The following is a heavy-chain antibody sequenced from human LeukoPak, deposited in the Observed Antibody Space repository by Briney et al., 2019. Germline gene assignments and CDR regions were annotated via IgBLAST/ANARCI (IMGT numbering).Heavy chain of an antibody. CDR3: ARSASSGFDI. J-gene: IGHJ3*02. CDR2: INPNSGGT. D-gene: IGHD5-12*01. CDR1: RYSFTGYY. V-gene: IGHV1-2*02. Sequence: ASVKVSCKASRYSFTGYYMHWVRQAPGQGLEWMGWINPNSGGTSYAQKFQGRVSMTRDTSTSTAYMALSRLTSDDTAVYYCARSASSGFDIWGQGTMVTVSS.